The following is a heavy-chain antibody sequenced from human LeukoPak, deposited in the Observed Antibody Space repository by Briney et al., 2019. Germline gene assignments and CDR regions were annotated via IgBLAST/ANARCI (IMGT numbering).Heavy chain of an antibody. CDR1: GFTFSNYA. J-gene: IGHJ5*02. CDR3: ARAGPPAFDP. CDR2: ISGSGGST. V-gene: IGHV3-23*01. Sequence: GGSLRLSCAASGFTFSNYAMNWVRQAPGRGLEWVPAISGSGGSTYYADSVKGRFTISRDNSKNTLYLQMNSLRAEDTAVYYCARAGPPAFDPWGQGTLVTVSS.